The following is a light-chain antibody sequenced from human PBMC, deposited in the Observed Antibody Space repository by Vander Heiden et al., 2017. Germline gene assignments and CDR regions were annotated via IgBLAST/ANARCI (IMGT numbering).Light chain of an antibody. J-gene: IGKJ3*01. CDR1: QDISNY. CDR3: QQYDNLPLT. CDR2: EAS. V-gene: IGKV1-33*01. Sequence: IQMTQSPSSLSASVGDRVTITCQASQDISNYVKWYQQKPGKAPKLLIYEASKLETGVPSRFSGSGSGTDFTFTISSLQPEDIATYYCQQYDNLPLTFGPGTKVDIK.